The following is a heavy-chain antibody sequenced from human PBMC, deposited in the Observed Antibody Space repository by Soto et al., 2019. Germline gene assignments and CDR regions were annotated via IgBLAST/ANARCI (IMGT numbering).Heavy chain of an antibody. D-gene: IGHD1-7*01. J-gene: IGHJ5*02. CDR1: VVSISSGGYY. V-gene: IGHV4-31*03. CDR3: ARLQIGNWNYGEGWFEP. Sequence: SETLSLTCTFSVVSISSGGYYWSWIRQHPWKGLEWIGYIYYSGSTYYNPSLKSRVTISVDTSKNQFSLKLSSVTAADTAVYYCARLQIGNWNYGEGWFEPWGQGTLVIVSS. CDR2: IYYSGST.